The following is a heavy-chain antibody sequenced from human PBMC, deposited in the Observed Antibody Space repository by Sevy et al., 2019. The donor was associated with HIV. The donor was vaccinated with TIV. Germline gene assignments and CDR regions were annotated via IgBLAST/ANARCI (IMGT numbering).Heavy chain of an antibody. V-gene: IGHV3-21*01. Sequence: GESLKISCAASGFTFSSYSMNWVRQAPGKGLEWVSSIISSSRYIYYPDSVRGRFTISRDNAKNSLYLQMNSLRAEDTAVYYCASAGVVIEKDAFDFWGQGRMVTVSS. CDR3: ASAGVVIEKDAFDF. CDR2: IISSSRYI. J-gene: IGHJ3*01. D-gene: IGHD3-3*01. CDR1: GFTFSSYS.